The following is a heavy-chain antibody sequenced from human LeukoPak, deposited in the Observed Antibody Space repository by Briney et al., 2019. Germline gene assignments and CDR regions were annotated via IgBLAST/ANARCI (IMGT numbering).Heavy chain of an antibody. J-gene: IGHJ4*02. CDR2: ISGSDSST. D-gene: IGHD6-19*01. V-gene: IGHV3-23*01. CDR1: GFTFSRFT. CDR3: AKGSGWLYYFDY. Sequence: PGGSLRLSCAASGFTFSRFTINWVRQGPGKGLEWVSGISGSDSSTYYADSVKGRFTISRDNSKNTLYLQMNSLRAEDTAVYYCAKGSGWLYYFDYWGQGTLVTVSS.